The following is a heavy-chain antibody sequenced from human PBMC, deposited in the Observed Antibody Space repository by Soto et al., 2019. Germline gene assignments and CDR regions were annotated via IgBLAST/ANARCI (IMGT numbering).Heavy chain of an antibody. Sequence: SETLSLTCAVSGGSISNGGYYRSWMRKHPGKGLNWIDSINCSGSTYYNPPLKIRVTISVATPKNQFSLKLSSVTASDTSVYYCARLDIKRRAAGKPPLSYWCQGTLVTVSS. CDR2: INCSGST. J-gene: IGHJ4*02. CDR1: GGSISNGGYY. D-gene: IGHD6-13*01. CDR3: ARLDIKRRAAGKPPLSY. V-gene: IGHV4-31*11.